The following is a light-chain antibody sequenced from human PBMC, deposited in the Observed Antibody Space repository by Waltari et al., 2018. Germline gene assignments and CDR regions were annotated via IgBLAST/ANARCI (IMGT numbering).Light chain of an antibody. CDR3: QQSHSAPRT. Sequence: EVVMTQSPATLSVSPGERVSLSCRASQSAKTSLAWYQQTPGQAPRLLIYRASNRAAGVPDRFSGSGSGKEFTLTISSLQSEDSAIYYCQQSHSAPRTFGQGTKVEIK. CDR1: QSAKTS. CDR2: RAS. J-gene: IGKJ1*01. V-gene: IGKV3D-15*01.